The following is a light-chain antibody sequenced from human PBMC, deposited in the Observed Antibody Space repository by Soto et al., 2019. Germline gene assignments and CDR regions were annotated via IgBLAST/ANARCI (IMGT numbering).Light chain of an antibody. CDR3: LQYSSWPPIT. CDR2: AAS. V-gene: IGKV3-15*01. CDR1: QSVSSN. J-gene: IGKJ5*01. Sequence: EVVMTQSPATLSVSPGERATLSCRASQSVSSNLAWYQQKPGQAPRLLIHAASTSATGIPARFSGSGSGTEFTLTISSLQSEDFAVYYCLQYSSWPPITFGQGTRLEIK.